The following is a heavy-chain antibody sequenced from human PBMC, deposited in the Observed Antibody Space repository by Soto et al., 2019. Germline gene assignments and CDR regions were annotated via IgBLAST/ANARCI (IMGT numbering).Heavy chain of an antibody. CDR2: IYPGDSDT. Sequence: PGESLKISCKGSGYSFTSYWIGWVRQMPGKGLEWMGIIYPGDSDTRYGPSFQGQVTISADKSISTAYLQWSSLKASDTAMYYCARHIGGAYGSGSYADYYYYYGMDVWGQGTTVTVSS. CDR3: ARHIGGAYGSGSYADYYYYYGMDV. CDR1: GYSFTSYW. D-gene: IGHD3-10*01. V-gene: IGHV5-51*01. J-gene: IGHJ6*02.